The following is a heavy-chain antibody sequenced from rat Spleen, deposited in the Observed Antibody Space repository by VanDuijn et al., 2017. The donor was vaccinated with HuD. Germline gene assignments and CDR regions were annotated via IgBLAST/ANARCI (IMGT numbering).Heavy chain of an antibody. CDR1: GFTFSSFP. CDR2: INYEGSGT. CDR3: GRRDYGGYGDY. V-gene: IGHV5-46*01. D-gene: IGHD1-11*01. Sequence: EVQLVESGGGLVQPGRSMKLSCAASGFTFSSFPMAWVRQAPTKGLEWVATINYEGSGTYYRDSVKGRFTISRDNAKSTLYLQMDSLRSEDTATYYCGRRDYGGYGDYWGQGVMVTVSS. J-gene: IGHJ2*01.